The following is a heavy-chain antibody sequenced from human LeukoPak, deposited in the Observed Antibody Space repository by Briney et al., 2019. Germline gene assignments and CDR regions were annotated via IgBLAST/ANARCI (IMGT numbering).Heavy chain of an antibody. J-gene: IGHJ4*02. V-gene: IGHV3-23*01. CDR2: ISGSGGST. CDR1: GFTFSSYA. Sequence: PGGSLRLSCAASGFTFSSYAMSWVRQAPGKGLEWVSAISGSGGSTYYTDSMKGRFTISRDNSKNTLYLQMNSLRAEDTAVYYCALHYYDSSGHLDYWGQGTLVTVSS. CDR3: ALHYYDSSGHLDY. D-gene: IGHD3-22*01.